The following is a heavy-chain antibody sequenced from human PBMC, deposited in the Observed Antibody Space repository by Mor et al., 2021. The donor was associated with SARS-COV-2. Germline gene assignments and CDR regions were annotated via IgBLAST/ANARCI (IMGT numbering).Heavy chain of an antibody. Sequence: YYEDSVRGRFTISRQHSKNTLYLQMDSLRTEDTAIYFCARGLNKPYRDSEDYSSGYFYGMDVWGQGTTVTVSS. D-gene: IGHD3-16*02. V-gene: IGHV3-53*04. J-gene: IGHJ6*02. CDR3: ARGLNKPYRDSEDYSSGYFYGMDV.